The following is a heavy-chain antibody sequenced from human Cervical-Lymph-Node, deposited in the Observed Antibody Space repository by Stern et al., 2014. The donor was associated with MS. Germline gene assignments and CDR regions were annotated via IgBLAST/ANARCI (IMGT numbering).Heavy chain of an antibody. V-gene: IGHV3-15*01. J-gene: IGHJ4*02. CDR2: IRGKADAGTT. Sequence: EVQLMESGGGLVKPGGSLRLSCAASGFTFSNAWMSWVRQTPGKGLEWVGPIRGKADAGTTDYSATVKGKFITPRDYSQHKHYMQMDSLKTEDTDVYHCTPTGGNWRDFDYWGQGALVTVSS. CDR1: GFTFSNAW. D-gene: IGHD2-8*02. CDR3: TPTGGNWRDFDY.